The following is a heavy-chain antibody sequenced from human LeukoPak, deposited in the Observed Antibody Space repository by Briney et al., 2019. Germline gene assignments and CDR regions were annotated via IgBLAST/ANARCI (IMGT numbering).Heavy chain of an antibody. Sequence: GGSLRLSCAASGFTFSSSAMSWVRQAPGKGLEWVSAISNNGGYTYYADSVQGRFTISRDNSKNTLYLQMNSLRAEDTAVYYCARDPRPRGYGYIVDYWGQGTLVTVSS. CDR2: ISNNGGYT. D-gene: IGHD5-18*01. V-gene: IGHV3-23*01. J-gene: IGHJ4*02. CDR3: ARDPRPRGYGYIVDY. CDR1: GFTFSSSA.